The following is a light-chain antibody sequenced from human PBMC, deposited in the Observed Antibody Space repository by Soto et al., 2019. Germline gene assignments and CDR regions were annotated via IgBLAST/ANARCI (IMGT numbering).Light chain of an antibody. J-gene: IGKJ4*01. CDR3: QQYNSAPLT. CDR1: QAISND. V-gene: IGKV1-27*01. CDR2: AAS. Sequence: DIQMTQSPSSLSASVGDRVTITCRARQAISNDVAWYQQKPGKVPKLLIYAASTLQSGVPSRFSGSASGTDFPLTIRSLQPEDVATYYCQQYNSAPLTFGGGPKVAIK.